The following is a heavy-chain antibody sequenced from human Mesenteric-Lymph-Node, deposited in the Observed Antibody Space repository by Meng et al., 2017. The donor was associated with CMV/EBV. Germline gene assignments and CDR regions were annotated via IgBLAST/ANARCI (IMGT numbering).Heavy chain of an antibody. J-gene: IGHJ4*02. CDR3: ARDTIF. D-gene: IGHD3-3*01. CDR1: GFTFSSYA. CDR2: IWHDGINE. Sequence: GGYLRLSCAAFGFTFSSYAMSWVRQVPGKGVDWVAVIWHDGINEYYADSVKGRWTISRDNSRNAVYLQMNSLRAEDTGVYYCARDTIFWGQGTLVTVSS. V-gene: IGHV3-33*08.